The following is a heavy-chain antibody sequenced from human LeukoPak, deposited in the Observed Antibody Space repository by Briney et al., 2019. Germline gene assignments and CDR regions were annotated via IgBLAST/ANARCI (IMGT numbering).Heavy chain of an antibody. J-gene: IGHJ6*02. CDR2: MNPNSGNT. CDR1: GYTFTSYD. D-gene: IGHD3-3*01. Sequence: RASVKVSCKASGYTFTSYDINWVRQATGQGLEWMGWMNPNSGNTGYAQKLQGRVTMTTDTSTSTAYMELRSLRSDDTAVYYCARDKYDFWSGYQYYYGMDVWGQGTTVTVSS. V-gene: IGHV1-8*01. CDR3: ARDKYDFWSGYQYYYGMDV.